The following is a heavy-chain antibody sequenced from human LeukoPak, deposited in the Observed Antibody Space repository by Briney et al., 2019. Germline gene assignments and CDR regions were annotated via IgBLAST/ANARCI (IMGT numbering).Heavy chain of an antibody. V-gene: IGHV3-33*01. CDR2: IWFGGSNK. CDR1: GFTFSNYD. CDR3: ASSAGALIDC. D-gene: IGHD6-19*01. J-gene: IGHJ4*02. Sequence: PGGSLTLSCAASGFTFSNYDMHWVRQAPGKGLEWVGVIWFGGSNKFYADSVMGRFTISRDNSKNTLYLQMNSLRAEDTAVYYCASSAGALIDCWGQGTLVIVSS.